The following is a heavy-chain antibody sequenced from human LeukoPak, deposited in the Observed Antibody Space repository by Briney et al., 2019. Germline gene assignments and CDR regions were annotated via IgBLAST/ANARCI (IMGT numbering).Heavy chain of an antibody. J-gene: IGHJ4*02. CDR1: GFTFSSYG. CDR2: LSYDGNYK. D-gene: IGHD2-8*01. V-gene: IGHV3-30*03. CDR3: ARYAEYAVSTPCY. Sequence: PGGSLRLSCAASGFTFSSYGMHWVRQAPGKGLEWVAALSYDGNYKYYADSVKGRFAISRDNSENTLYLQMNSLRAEDTAVYYCARYAEYAVSTPCYWGQGTLVTVSA.